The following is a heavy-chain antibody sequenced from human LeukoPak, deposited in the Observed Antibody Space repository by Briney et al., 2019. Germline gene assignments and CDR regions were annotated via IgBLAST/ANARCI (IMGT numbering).Heavy chain of an antibody. CDR2: IKQDGNEK. J-gene: IGHJ5*02. CDR3: ASGLRYDILRLDP. D-gene: IGHD3-9*01. V-gene: IGHV3-7*03. Sequence: GGSLRLSCAASGFTFSSYWTSGARQAPEKGRERVTNIKQDGNEKNYVDSVKGRFTISRDNAKTSLYLQMNSLRAEDTAVYYCASGLRYDILRLDPWGQGTLVTVSS. CDR1: GFTFSSYW.